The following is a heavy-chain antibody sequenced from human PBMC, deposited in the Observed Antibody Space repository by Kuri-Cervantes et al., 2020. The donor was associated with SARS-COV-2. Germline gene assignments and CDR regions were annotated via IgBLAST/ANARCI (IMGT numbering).Heavy chain of an antibody. D-gene: IGHD3-16*01. V-gene: IGHV1-18*04. CDR3: ARHFGLRASVGVASFGGDFYYYNMDV. Sequence: ASVKVSCKASGYTFTSYYMHWVRQAPGQGLEWIGWISAYNGNTNYAQKLQGRVTMTTDTSTSTAYMELRSLRSDDTAVYFCARHFGLRASVGVASFGGDFYYYNMDVWGQGTTVTVSS. CDR1: GYTFTSYY. J-gene: IGHJ6*02. CDR2: ISAYNGNT.